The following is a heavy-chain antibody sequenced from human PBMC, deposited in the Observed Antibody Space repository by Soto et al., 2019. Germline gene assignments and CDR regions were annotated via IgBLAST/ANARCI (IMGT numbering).Heavy chain of an antibody. CDR2: IYYSGST. CDR3: ARIVSGYDPIVDY. J-gene: IGHJ4*02. V-gene: IGHV4-31*03. D-gene: IGHD5-12*01. CDR1: GGSISSGGYY. Sequence: SGTLSLTCTVSGGSISSGGYYLSWIRQHPGKGLEWIGYIYYSGSTYYNPSLKSRVTISVDTSKNQFSLKLSSVTAADTAVYYCARIVSGYDPIVDYWGQGTLVTVSS.